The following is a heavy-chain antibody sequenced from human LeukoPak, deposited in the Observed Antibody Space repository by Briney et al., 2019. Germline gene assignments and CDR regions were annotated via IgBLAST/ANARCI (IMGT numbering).Heavy chain of an antibody. J-gene: IGHJ5*01. V-gene: IGHV3-23*01. CDR1: GFTFSSYA. D-gene: IGHD4-17*01. Sequence: TGGSLRLSCAASGFTFSSYAMSWVRQAPGKGLEWVSDISASGGGTYYADSVKGRFTISRDNSKNTLYLRMNSRRAEDTALYYCAKEGNDYGDYVFDSWGQGTLVTVSS. CDR2: ISASGGGT. CDR3: AKEGNDYGDYVFDS.